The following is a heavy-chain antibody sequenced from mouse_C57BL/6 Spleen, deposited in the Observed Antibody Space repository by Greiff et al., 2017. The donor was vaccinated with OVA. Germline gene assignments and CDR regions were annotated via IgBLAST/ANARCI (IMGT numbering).Heavy chain of an antibody. J-gene: IGHJ2*01. V-gene: IGHV1-80*01. CDR1: GYAFSSYW. Sequence: VQLQQSGAELVKPGASVKISCKASGYAFSSYWMNWVKQRPGKGLEWIGQINPGDGDTNYNGKFKGKATLTADKSSSTAYMQISSLTSEDSSVYFCARCDYVNYFDYWGQGTTLTFAS. CDR2: INPGDGDT. D-gene: IGHD1-1*02. CDR3: ARCDYVNYFDY.